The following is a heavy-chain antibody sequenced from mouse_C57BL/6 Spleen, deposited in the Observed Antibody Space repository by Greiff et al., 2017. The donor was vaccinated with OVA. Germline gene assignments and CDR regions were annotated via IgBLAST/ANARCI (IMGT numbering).Heavy chain of an antibody. CDR3: ARHEYGPLLRDYLDY. CDR2: FYPGSGSI. V-gene: IGHV1-62-2*01. Sequence: VKLQQSGAELVKPGASVKLSCKASGYTFTEYTIHWVKQRSGQGLEWIGWFYPGSGSIKYNEKFKDKATLTADKSSSTVYMELSRLTSDDSVVYVCARHEYGPLLRDYLDYWGQGTTLTVSS. J-gene: IGHJ2*01. CDR1: GYTFTEYT. D-gene: IGHD1-1*01.